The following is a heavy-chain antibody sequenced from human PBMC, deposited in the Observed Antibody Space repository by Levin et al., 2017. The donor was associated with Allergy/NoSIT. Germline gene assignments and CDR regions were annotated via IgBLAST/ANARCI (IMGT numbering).Heavy chain of an antibody. Sequence: SETLSLTCTVSGGSVSSGSYYWSWIRQPPGKGLEWIGYIYYSGSTNYNPSLKSRVTISVDTSKNQFSLKLSSVTAADTAVYYCARALGYDSSGYYRAQAFDTWGQGTMVTVSS. CDR2: IYYSGST. CDR1: GGSVSSGSYY. V-gene: IGHV4-61*01. CDR3: ARALGYDSSGYYRAQAFDT. J-gene: IGHJ3*02. D-gene: IGHD3-22*01.